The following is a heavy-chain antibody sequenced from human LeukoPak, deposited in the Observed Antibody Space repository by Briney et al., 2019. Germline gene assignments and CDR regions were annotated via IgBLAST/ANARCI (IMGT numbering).Heavy chain of an antibody. CDR2: IKRDGSEK. CDR3: ARAINYYDSSDY. J-gene: IGHJ4*02. CDR1: GFTFSSYW. D-gene: IGHD3-22*01. V-gene: IGHV3-7*01. Sequence: PGGSLRLSCAASGFTFSSYWMSWVRQAPGKGLEWVAYIKRDGSEKYYVDSVKGRFTISRDNAKNSLYLQMNSLRAEDTAVYYCARAINYYDSSDYWGQGTLVTVSS.